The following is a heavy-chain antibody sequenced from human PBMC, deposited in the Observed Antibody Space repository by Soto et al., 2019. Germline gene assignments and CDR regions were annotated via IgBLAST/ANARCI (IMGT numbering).Heavy chain of an antibody. CDR1: GFTFSDYY. Sequence: GGSLRLSCAASGFTFSDYYMSWIRQAPGKGLEWVSYISSSSSYTNYADSVKGRFTISRDNAKNSLYLQMNSLRAEDTAVYYCARVGNPRQQYSGSYYDFDYWGQGTLVTVSS. CDR2: ISSSSSYT. CDR3: ARVGNPRQQYSGSYYDFDY. J-gene: IGHJ4*02. V-gene: IGHV3-11*06. D-gene: IGHD1-26*01.